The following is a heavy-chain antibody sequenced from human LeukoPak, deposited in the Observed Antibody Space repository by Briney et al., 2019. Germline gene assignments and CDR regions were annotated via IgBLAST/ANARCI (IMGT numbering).Heavy chain of an antibody. CDR1: GYTFTGYH. CDR2: INPNSGGT. CDR3: ARGEYVDYYYYMDV. D-gene: IGHD3-10*01. J-gene: IGHJ6*03. Sequence: ASVKVSWKASGYTFTGYHMHWVRQATGQGLYWIGWINPNSGGTNYAQKFQGRVTMTRDTSISTAYMELSRLRSDDTAVYYCARGEYVDYYYYMDVWGKGTTVTVSS. V-gene: IGHV1-2*02.